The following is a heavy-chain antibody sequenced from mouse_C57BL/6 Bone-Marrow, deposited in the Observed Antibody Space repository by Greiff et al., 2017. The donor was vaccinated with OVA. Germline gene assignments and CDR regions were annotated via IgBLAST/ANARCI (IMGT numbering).Heavy chain of an antibody. CDR1: GFTFSDYG. D-gene: IGHD1-1*01. CDR3: ARHYYGSSYRYWYFDV. J-gene: IGHJ1*03. CDR2: ISNLAYSI. Sequence: EVKLVESGGGLVQPGGSLKLSCAASGFTFSDYGMAWVRQAPRKGPEWVAFISNLAYSIYYADTVTGRFTISRENAKNTLYLEMSSLRSEDTAMYYCARHYYGSSYRYWYFDVWGTGTTVTVSS. V-gene: IGHV5-15*01.